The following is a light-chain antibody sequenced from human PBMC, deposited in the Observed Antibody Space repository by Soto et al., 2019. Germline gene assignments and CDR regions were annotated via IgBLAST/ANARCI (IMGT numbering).Light chain of an antibody. CDR1: QSFRGL. J-gene: IGKJ1*01. V-gene: IGKV3-20*01. CDR3: QQYGSSPGT. Sequence: EVVLTQSPVTLSLSPGERATLSCRASQSFRGLLAWYQQKPGQAPRLLMFAVSTRATGIPDRFSGSGSGTDFTLTISRLEPEDFAVYYCQQYGSSPGTFGQGTKVDIK. CDR2: AVS.